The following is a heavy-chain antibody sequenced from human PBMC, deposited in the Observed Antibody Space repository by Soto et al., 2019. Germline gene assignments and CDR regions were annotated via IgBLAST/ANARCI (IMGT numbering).Heavy chain of an antibody. J-gene: IGHJ3*02. V-gene: IGHV6-1*01. CDR3: AIGPQNPRAPGQPKVVVNAFDI. CDR2: TYYRSKWYN. Sequence: PSQTLSLTCAISGDRVSSNSAAWNWIRQSPSRGLEWLGRTYYRSKWYNDYAVSVKSRITINPDTSKNQFSLQLNSVTPEDTAVYYCAIGPQNPRAPGQPKVVVNAFDIWGQGTMVTVSS. D-gene: IGHD2-15*01. CDR1: GDRVSSNSAA.